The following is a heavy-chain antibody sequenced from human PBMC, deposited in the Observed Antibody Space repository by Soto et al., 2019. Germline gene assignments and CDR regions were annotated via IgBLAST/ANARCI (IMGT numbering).Heavy chain of an antibody. CDR3: ARVDRIRTIFYDSSGYYDY. Sequence: QVQLVQSGAEVKKPGSSVKVSCKASGGTFSSYAISWVRQAPGQGLEWMGGIIPIFGTANYAQKFQGRVTITADKSTSTAYMELSSLRSEDTAVYYCARVDRIRTIFYDSSGYYDYWGQGTLVTVSS. CDR2: IIPIFGTA. V-gene: IGHV1-69*06. J-gene: IGHJ4*02. CDR1: GGTFSSYA. D-gene: IGHD3-22*01.